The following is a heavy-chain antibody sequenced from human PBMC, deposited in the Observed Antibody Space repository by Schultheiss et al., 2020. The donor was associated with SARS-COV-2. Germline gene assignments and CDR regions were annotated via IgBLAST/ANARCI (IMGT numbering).Heavy chain of an antibody. CDR2: IRSKANSYAT. J-gene: IGHJ4*02. CDR1: GFTFSGSA. Sequence: GESLKISCAASGFTFSGSAMHWVRQASGKGLEWVGRIRSKANSYATAYAASVKGRFTISRDDSKNTLYLQMNSLKTEDTAVYYCSTGGGRYGIDFWGQGTLVTVSS. V-gene: IGHV3-73*01. D-gene: IGHD1-26*01. CDR3: STGGGRYGIDF.